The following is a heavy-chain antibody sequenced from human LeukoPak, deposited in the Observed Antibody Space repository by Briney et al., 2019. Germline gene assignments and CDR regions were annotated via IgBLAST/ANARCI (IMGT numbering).Heavy chain of an antibody. V-gene: IGHV3-30*04. J-gene: IGHJ4*02. Sequence: PGRSLRLSCAASGFTFSSYAMHWVRQAPGKGLEWVAVISYDGSNKYYADSVKGRFTISRDNSKNTLYLQMNSLRAEDTAVYYCARDHAAAGTGSLDYWGQGTLVTVSS. CDR1: GFTFSSYA. CDR2: ISYDGSNK. D-gene: IGHD6-13*01. CDR3: ARDHAAAGTGSLDY.